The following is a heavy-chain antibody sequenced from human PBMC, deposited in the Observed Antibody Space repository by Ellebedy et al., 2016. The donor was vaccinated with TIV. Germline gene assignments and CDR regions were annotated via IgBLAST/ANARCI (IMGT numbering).Heavy chain of an antibody. J-gene: IGHJ5*02. V-gene: IGHV3-23*01. D-gene: IGHD3-9*01. CDR2: ISGSGGST. Sequence: GGSLRLXCAASGFTFSSYAMSWVRQAPGKGLEWVSTISGSGGSTYYADSVKGRFTISRDNSKNTLYLQMNSLRAEDTAVYYCARGLKSLRYFDWRRGSRVFDPWGQGTLVTVSS. CDR1: GFTFSSYA. CDR3: ARGLKSLRYFDWRRGSRVFDP.